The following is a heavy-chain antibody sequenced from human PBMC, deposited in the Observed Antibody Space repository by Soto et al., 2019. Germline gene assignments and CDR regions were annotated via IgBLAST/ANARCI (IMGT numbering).Heavy chain of an antibody. CDR1: GFTGSRTY. CDR3: ARDRRSSSSYYDYGLDV. J-gene: IGHJ6*02. D-gene: IGHD6-6*01. CDR2: IYSGGST. Sequence: RKHSFRGTGFTGSRTYMRWVRQAPWKGLEWVSVIYSGGSTDYADPVKGRFTISRDNSKNTLYLQMNRLSAADTAVYYCARDRRSSSSYYDYGLDVRGQRNAVPAS. V-gene: IGHV3-53*01.